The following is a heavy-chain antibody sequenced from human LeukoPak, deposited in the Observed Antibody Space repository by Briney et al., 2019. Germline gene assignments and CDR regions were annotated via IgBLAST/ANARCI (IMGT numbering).Heavy chain of an antibody. Sequence: GGSLRLSCAASGSTFSSYSMNWVRQAPGKGLEWVSSISSSSYIYYADSVKGRFTISRDNAKNSLYLQMNSLRAEDTAVYYCARGRAVAGRRWFDPWGQGTLVTVSS. J-gene: IGHJ5*02. D-gene: IGHD6-19*01. CDR1: GSTFSSYS. CDR2: ISSSSYI. CDR3: ARGRAVAGRRWFDP. V-gene: IGHV3-21*01.